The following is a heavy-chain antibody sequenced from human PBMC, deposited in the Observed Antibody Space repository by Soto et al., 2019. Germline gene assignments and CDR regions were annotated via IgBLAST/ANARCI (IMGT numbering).Heavy chain of an antibody. Sequence: SETLSLTCSVSGGSISSRSYFWGWIRQPPGKGLEWIGNIYYSGSTYYNPSLKSRVTISVDTSKNQFSLKLSSVTAADTAVYYCARLGYYYDSSGYYYDAFDIWGQGTMVTVSS. D-gene: IGHD3-22*01. CDR1: GGSISSRSYF. V-gene: IGHV4-39*07. J-gene: IGHJ3*02. CDR3: ARLGYYYDSSGYYYDAFDI. CDR2: IYYSGST.